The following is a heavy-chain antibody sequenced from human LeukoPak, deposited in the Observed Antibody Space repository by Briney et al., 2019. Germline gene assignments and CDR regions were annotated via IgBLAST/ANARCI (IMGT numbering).Heavy chain of an antibody. J-gene: IGHJ5*02. CDR2: INPNSGGT. CDR3: ARERRGYCSSTSCNGGYWFDP. D-gene: IGHD2-2*01. Sequence: EASVKVSCKASGYTFTGYYMHWVRQAPGQGLEWMGWINPNSGGTNYAQKFQGRVTITRNTSISTAYMELSSLRSEDTAVYYCARERRGYCSSTSCNGGYWFDPWGQGTLVTVSS. V-gene: IGHV1-2*02. CDR1: GYTFTGYY.